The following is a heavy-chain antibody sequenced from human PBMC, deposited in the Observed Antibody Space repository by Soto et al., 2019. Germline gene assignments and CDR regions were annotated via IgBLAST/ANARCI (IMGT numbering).Heavy chain of an antibody. CDR3: XKDSALGGTYYYYGMDV. Sequence: QPGGSLRLSCAASGFTFSSYAMSWVRQAPGKGLEWVSAISGSGGSTYYADSVKGRFTISRDNSKNTLYLQMNSLRAEDTAVYYCXKDSALGGTYYYYGMDVWGQGTTVTVSS. V-gene: IGHV3-23*01. CDR1: GFTFSSYA. D-gene: IGHD3-16*01. CDR2: ISGSGGST. J-gene: IGHJ6*02.